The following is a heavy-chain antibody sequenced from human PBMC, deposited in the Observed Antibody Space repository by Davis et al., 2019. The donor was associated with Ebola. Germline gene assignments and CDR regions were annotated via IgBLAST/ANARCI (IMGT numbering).Heavy chain of an antibody. CDR1: GFTFNRFA. CDR3: AREYYDTSGSLGY. J-gene: IGHJ4*02. CDR2: ISYAGNNK. Sequence: PGGSLRLSCADSGFTFNRFALHWVRQAPGKGLEWVAFISYAGNNKYYGDSVKGRFTISRDNSKNTLYLQMNSLRTEGTAVYYCAREYYDTSGSLGYWGQGTLVTVSS. V-gene: IGHV3-30-3*01. D-gene: IGHD3-22*01.